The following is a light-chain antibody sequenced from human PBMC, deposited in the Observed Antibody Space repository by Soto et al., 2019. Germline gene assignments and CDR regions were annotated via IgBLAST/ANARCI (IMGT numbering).Light chain of an antibody. J-gene: IGKJ1*01. CDR1: QSISSW. V-gene: IGKV1-5*03. Sequence: DLKMTQYAASLYAEVGDIVTINCRASQSISSWLAWYQQKPGKAPKLLIYKASTLKSGVPSRFSGSGSGTEFTLTISSLQPDDFATYYCQHYNSYSEAFGQGTEVDIK. CDR3: QHYNSYSEA. CDR2: KAS.